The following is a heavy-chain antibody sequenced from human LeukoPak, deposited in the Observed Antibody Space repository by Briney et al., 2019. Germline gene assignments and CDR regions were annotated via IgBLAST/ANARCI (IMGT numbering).Heavy chain of an antibody. CDR2: ISYDGSNK. CDR3: EVYDSSGDGDAFDI. V-gene: IGHV3-30*03. D-gene: IGHD3-22*01. Sequence: PGGSLRLSCAASGFTFSSYGMHWVRQAPGKGLEWVAVISYDGSNKYYADSVKGRFTISRDNSKNTLYLQMNSLRAEDTAVYYCEVYDSSGDGDAFDIWGQGTMVTVSS. J-gene: IGHJ3*02. CDR1: GFTFSSYG.